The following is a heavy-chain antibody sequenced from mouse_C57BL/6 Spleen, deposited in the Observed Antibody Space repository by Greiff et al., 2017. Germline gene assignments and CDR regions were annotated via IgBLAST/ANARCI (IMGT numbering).Heavy chain of an antibody. J-gene: IGHJ1*03. V-gene: IGHV6-3*01. CDR1: GFTFSNYW. D-gene: IGHD2-2*01. CDR2: IRLKSDNYAT. CDR3: TDGYPYFDV. Sequence: EVKLMESGGGLVQPGGSMKLSCVASGFTFSNYWMNWVRQSPEKGLEWVAQIRLKSDNYATHYAESVKGRFTISRDDSKSSVYLQMNNLRAEDTGIYYCTDGYPYFDVWGTGTTVTVSS.